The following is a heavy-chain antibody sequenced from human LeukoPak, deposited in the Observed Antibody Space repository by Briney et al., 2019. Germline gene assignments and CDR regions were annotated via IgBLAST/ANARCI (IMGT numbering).Heavy chain of an antibody. D-gene: IGHD4/OR15-4a*01. CDR1: GASISRHY. CDR2: IHYTGIT. Sequence: SETLSLTCTVSGASISRHYGSWIRQPPGRGLEWIGYIHYTGITSFDPSLKSRLTMSIDTSKSQFSLNLNSVTAADTAVYYCARVYDYGKFDFWGPGAPLTVSS. J-gene: IGHJ4*02. V-gene: IGHV4-59*11. CDR3: ARVYDYGKFDF.